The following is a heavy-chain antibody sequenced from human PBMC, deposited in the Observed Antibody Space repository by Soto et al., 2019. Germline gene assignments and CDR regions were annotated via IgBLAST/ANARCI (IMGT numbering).Heavy chain of an antibody. CDR2: IYPGDSDT. V-gene: IGHV5-51*01. Sequence: ESLKISCKGSGYSFTSYWIGWVRQMPGKGLELMGIIYPGDSDTRYSPSFQGQVTISADKSISTAYLQWSSLKASDTAMYYCARHGDFWSADYYGMDVWGQGTTVTVSS. D-gene: IGHD3-3*01. J-gene: IGHJ6*02. CDR3: ARHGDFWSADYYGMDV. CDR1: GYSFTSYW.